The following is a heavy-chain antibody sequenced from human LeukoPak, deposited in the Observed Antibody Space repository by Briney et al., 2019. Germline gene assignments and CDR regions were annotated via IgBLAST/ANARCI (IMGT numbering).Heavy chain of an antibody. D-gene: IGHD5-18*01. CDR2: ISGSDGYT. Sequence: PGGSLRLSCAASGFTFSSCAMNWVRQAPGKGLEWVSSISGSDGYTFYAVSVEGRFTISRDNSKNTLYLQMNNLRAEDTALYYCAKGLIEYSYGNFDYWGQGTLVTVSS. J-gene: IGHJ4*02. V-gene: IGHV3-23*01. CDR3: AKGLIEYSYGNFDY. CDR1: GFTFSSCA.